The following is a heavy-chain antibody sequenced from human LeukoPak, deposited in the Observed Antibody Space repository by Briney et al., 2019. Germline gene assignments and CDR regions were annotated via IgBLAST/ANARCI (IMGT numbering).Heavy chain of an antibody. Sequence: GASVKVSCKASGYTFTGYYMHWVRQAPGQGLEWMGWINPNSGGTNYAQKFQGRVTMTRDTSISTAYMELSRLRSDDTAVYYCAREPAYYYDSSDAFDIWGQGTMVTVSS. J-gene: IGHJ3*02. CDR3: AREPAYYYDSSDAFDI. V-gene: IGHV1-2*02. CDR2: INPNSGGT. D-gene: IGHD3-22*01. CDR1: GYTFTGYY.